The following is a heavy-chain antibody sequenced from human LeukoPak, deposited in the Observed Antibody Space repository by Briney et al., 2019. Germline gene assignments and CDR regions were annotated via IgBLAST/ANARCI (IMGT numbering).Heavy chain of an antibody. CDR1: GFTFSGSA. V-gene: IGHV3-73*01. CDR3: SRGGSGELDY. Sequence: GGSLRLSCAASGFTFSGSAMHWVRQAPGKGLEWVGRIRSKANSYATAYAASVKGRFTISRDDSKNTAYLQMNSLKTEDTAVYYCSRGGSGELDYWGQGTLVTVSS. D-gene: IGHD1-26*01. J-gene: IGHJ4*02. CDR2: IRSKANSYAT.